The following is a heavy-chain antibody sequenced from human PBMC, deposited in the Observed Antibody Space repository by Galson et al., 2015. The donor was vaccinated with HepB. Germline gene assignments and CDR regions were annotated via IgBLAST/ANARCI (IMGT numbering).Heavy chain of an antibody. CDR3: ARWRYCSGGSCYQYFGF. Sequence: IRQHPGKGLEWVGNIHYGGSTFYNPSLESRVTISVDTSKNHFSLRLSSVTAADTAVYFCARWRYCSGGSCYQYFGFWGQGALVTVSS. V-gene: IGHV4-31*02. CDR2: IHYGGST. D-gene: IGHD2-15*01. J-gene: IGHJ4*02.